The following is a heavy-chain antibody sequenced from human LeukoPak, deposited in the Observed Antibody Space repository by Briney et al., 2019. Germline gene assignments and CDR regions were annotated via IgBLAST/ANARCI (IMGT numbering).Heavy chain of an antibody. V-gene: IGHV3-23*01. CDR1: GITLSNYG. CDR3: AKRGVVIRVILVGFHKEAYYFDS. CDR2: ISDSDGRT. D-gene: IGHD3-22*01. J-gene: IGHJ4*02. Sequence: GGSLRLSCAVSGITLSNYGMSWVRQAPRKGLEWVAGISDSDGRTNYADSVKGRFTISRDNPKNTLYLQMNSLRAEDTAVYFCAKRGVVIRVILVGFHKEAYYFDSWGQGALVTVSS.